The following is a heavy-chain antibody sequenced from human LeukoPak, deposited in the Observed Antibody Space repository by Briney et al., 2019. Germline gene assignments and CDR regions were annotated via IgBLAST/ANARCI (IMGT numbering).Heavy chain of an antibody. CDR1: GFTFDDYA. D-gene: IGHD3-22*01. CDR3: AKAGYYDSSGYDY. J-gene: IGHJ4*02. CDR2: ISWNSGSI. V-gene: IGHV3-9*01. Sequence: GGSLRLSCAASGFTFDDYAMHWVRQAQGKGLEWVSGISWNSGSIGYADSVKGRFTISRDNAKNSLYLQMNSLRAEDTALYYCAKAGYYDSSGYDYWGQGTLVTVSS.